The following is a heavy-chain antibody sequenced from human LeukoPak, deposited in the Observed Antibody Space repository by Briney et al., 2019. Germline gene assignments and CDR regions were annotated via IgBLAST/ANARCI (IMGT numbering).Heavy chain of an antibody. CDR2: IYYSGST. CDR3: ARTGVPEAGPNWFDP. J-gene: IGHJ5*02. CDR1: GGSISSYY. Sequence: PSETLSLTCTVSGGSISSYYWSWIRQPPGKGLEWIGYIYYSGSTNYNPSLKSRVTISVDTSKNQFSLKLSSVTAADTAVYYCARTGVPEAGPNWFDPWGQGTLVTVSS. V-gene: IGHV4-59*01. D-gene: IGHD1-1*01.